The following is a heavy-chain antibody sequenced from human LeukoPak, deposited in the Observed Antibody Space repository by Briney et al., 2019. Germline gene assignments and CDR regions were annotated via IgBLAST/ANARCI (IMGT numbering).Heavy chain of an antibody. J-gene: IGHJ6*02. CDR1: GYSFTGYF. CDR2: INPNSGDT. D-gene: IGHD3-16*01. CDR3: ARRFYYAMDV. Sequence: VASVKVSCKASGYSFTGYFMQRVRQAPGQGLEWMGWINPNSGDTNYAQKFQGRVTMTRDTSISTAYMELSRLRSDDAAVYYCARRFYYAMDVWGQGTTVTVSS. V-gene: IGHV1-2*02.